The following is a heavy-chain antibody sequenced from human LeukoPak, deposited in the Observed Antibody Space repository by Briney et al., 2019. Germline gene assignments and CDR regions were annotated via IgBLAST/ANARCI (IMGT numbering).Heavy chain of an antibody. D-gene: IGHD1-1*01. CDR2: IYPGDSDT. CDR1: GYSFTNYW. V-gene: IGHV5-51*01. CDR3: ARQSYNWNDRLFDY. J-gene: IGHJ4*02. Sequence: GESLKISCKGSGYSFTNYWIGRVRQMPGKGLEWMGIIYPGDSDTRYSPSFQGQVTISADKSISTAYLQWSSLKASDTAMYYCARQSYNWNDRLFDYWGQGTLVTVSS.